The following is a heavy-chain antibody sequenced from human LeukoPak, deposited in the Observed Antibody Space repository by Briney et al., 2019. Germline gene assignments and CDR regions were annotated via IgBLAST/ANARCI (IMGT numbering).Heavy chain of an antibody. J-gene: IGHJ3*02. CDR2: IHSSGST. D-gene: IGHD3-10*01. CDR1: GGSTNIDY. CDR3: ARVSYYGSGSYYNRRDAFDI. Sequence: SETLSLTCTISGGSTNIDYWSWIRQPAGKGLEWLGRIHSSGSTDYNPSLNSRLTVSLDTSQNHFSLRLRSVTAADTAVYYCARVSYYGSGSYYNRRDAFDIWGQGTMVTVSS. V-gene: IGHV4-4*07.